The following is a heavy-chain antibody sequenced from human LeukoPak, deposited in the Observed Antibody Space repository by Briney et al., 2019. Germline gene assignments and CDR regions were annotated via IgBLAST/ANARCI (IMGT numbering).Heavy chain of an antibody. J-gene: IGHJ4*02. V-gene: IGHV3-48*04. CDR3: ARVAINDYGDYFDY. Sequence: GGSLRLSCAASEFIFSSYSMNWVRQTPGKGLEWVSYISSSSSTIYYADSVKGRFTISRDNAKNSLYLQMNSLRAEDTAVYYCARVAINDYGDYFDYWGQGTLVTVSS. CDR1: EFIFSSYS. CDR2: ISSSSSTI. D-gene: IGHD4-17*01.